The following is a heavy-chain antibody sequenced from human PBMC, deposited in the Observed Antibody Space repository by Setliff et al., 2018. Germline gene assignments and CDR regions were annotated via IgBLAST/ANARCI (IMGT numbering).Heavy chain of an antibody. J-gene: IGHJ6*03. CDR3: ARERGDIVSTTSYYYYMDV. V-gene: IGHV1-69*05. D-gene: IGHD5-12*01. CDR1: GGTFSNYG. Sequence: GASVKVSCKASGGTFSNYGVSWVRQAPGQGLEWMGGTIPLFGTTDYAQKFHGRVTIIKDESTSTAYMEMSSLRSDDTAVYYCARERGDIVSTTSYYYYMDVWGKGTTVTVSS. CDR2: TIPLFGTT.